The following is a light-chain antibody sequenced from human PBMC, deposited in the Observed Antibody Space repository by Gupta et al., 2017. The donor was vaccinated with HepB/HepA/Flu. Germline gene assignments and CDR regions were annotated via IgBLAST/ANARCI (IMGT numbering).Light chain of an antibody. Sequence: SPSSVSASVGDRVSITCRASQGISNWLAWYQQKPGKAPNLLIYAASKLQSGVPSRFSGSGSGTYFTLTIRGLQPEDFATYYCQQANSFPKTFGLGTKVEVK. CDR3: QQANSFPKT. V-gene: IGKV1-12*01. CDR1: QGISNW. CDR2: AAS. J-gene: IGKJ1*01.